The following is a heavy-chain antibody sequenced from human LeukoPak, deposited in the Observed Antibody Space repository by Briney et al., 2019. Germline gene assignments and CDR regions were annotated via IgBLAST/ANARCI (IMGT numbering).Heavy chain of an antibody. J-gene: IGHJ4*02. Sequence: PGRSLRLSCTGSGFTFSSFGMHWVRQAPGKGLEWVAVISYDGSNKYYAKSVKGRFTISRDNSKNTMYLQMNSLRAEDTAVYFCAKDRNLVVGATPGFFDYWGQGTLVTVSS. CDR3: AKDRNLVVGATPGFFDY. CDR1: GFTFSSFG. CDR2: ISYDGSNK. V-gene: IGHV3-30*18. D-gene: IGHD1-26*01.